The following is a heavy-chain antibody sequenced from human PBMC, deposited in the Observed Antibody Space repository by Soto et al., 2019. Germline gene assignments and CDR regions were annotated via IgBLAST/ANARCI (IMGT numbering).Heavy chain of an antibody. Sequence: QVQLVQSGAEVRQPASSVKVSCKTSGGTFSSYAISWVRQAPGQGLEWMGGIVPIVDTPTYAQKFQDRVTITADEXXXXXXXXXXXXXXXXXXXXXXXXXXXIPGXPDSWGQGTLVTXSX. J-gene: IGHJ4*02. CDR1: GGTFSSYA. V-gene: IGHV1-69*12. CDR2: IVPIVDTP. CDR3: XXXXXIPGXPDS. D-gene: IGHD5-12*01.